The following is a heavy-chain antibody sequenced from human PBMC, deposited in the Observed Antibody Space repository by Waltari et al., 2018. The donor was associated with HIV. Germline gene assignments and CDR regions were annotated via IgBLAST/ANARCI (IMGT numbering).Heavy chain of an antibody. CDR1: GFTFSSYG. CDR3: AKDRVFYYGSGSPLPGYYYGMDV. V-gene: IGHV3-30*18. CDR2: ISYDGRNK. J-gene: IGHJ6*02. Sequence: VESGGGVVQPGRSLRLSCAASGFTFSSYGIHWVRQAPGKGLEWVALISYDGRNKYYVDSVKGRFTISRDNSKNTLHLQMNSLRPEDTAVYYCAKDRVFYYGSGSPLPGYYYGMDVWGQGTTVTVSS. D-gene: IGHD3-10*01.